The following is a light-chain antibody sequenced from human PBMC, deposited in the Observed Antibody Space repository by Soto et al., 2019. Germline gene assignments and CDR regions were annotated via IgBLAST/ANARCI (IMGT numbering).Light chain of an antibody. J-gene: IGKJ1*01. CDR3: QQYKSYSRT. Sequence: DIQMTQSPSTLSASVGDRITITCRASQSINSWLAWYQQKPGKAPTLLIYKASSLDSGVPSRFSGSGSGTEFTLTISSLQPDDFATYFCQQYKSYSRTFGQGTRVEI. CDR2: KAS. V-gene: IGKV1-5*03. CDR1: QSINSW.